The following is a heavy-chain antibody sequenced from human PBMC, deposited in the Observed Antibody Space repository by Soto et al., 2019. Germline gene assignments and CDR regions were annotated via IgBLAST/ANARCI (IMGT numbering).Heavy chain of an antibody. CDR1: GYTFTSYD. CDR3: ARNIWETGDFDY. CDR2: MKPNSGKT. D-gene: IGHD1-26*01. J-gene: IGHJ4*01. Sequence: QVQLVQSGAEVKKPGASVKVSCKASGYTFTSYDINWVRQASGQGLEWLGWMKPNSGKTGYAQKFQGRVTMTRDTSTSTAYVELTSLTYEDSAVYYCARNIWETGDFDYWGRGTLVTVSS. V-gene: IGHV1-8*01.